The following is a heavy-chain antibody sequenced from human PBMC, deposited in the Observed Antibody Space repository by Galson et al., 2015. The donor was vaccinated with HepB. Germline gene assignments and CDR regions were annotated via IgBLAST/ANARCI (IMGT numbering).Heavy chain of an antibody. Sequence: SLRLSCAASGFTVSSSYMSWVRQAPGKGLEWVSALYSGGRTYYADSVKGRFTISSDNFKNILYLQMNSLRAEDTGVCYCTNHDFWGAYSHSWGQGTLVTVSS. V-gene: IGHV3-53*01. CDR2: LYSGGRT. CDR1: GFTVSSSY. D-gene: IGHD3-3*01. CDR3: TNHDFWGAYSHS. J-gene: IGHJ4*02.